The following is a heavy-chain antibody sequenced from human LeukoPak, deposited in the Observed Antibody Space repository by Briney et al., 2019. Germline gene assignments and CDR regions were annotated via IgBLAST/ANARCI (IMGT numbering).Heavy chain of an antibody. D-gene: IGHD3-16*02. V-gene: IGHV1-69*13. CDR2: IIPIFGTA. Sequence: GASVKVSCKASGGTFSSYAISWVRQAPGQGLEWMGGIIPIFGTANYAQKFQGRVTITADESTSTAYMELSSLRSDDTAVYYCARVYHRNFDYWGQGTLVTVSS. CDR1: GGTFSSYA. CDR3: ARVYHRNFDY. J-gene: IGHJ4*02.